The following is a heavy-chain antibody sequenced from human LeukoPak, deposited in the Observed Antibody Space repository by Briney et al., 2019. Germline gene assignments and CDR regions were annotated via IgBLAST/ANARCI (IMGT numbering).Heavy chain of an antibody. J-gene: IGHJ4*02. CDR1: GGSISSSSYY. CDR3: ASTGTTVSYYFDY. V-gene: IGHV4-39*01. CDR2: IYYSGST. D-gene: IGHD4-11*01. Sequence: PSETLSLTCTVSGGSISSSSYYWGWIRQPPGKGLEWIGSIYYSGSTYYNPSLKSRVTLSVDTSKNQFSLKLSSVTAADTAVYYCASTGTTVSYYFDYWGQGTLVTVSS.